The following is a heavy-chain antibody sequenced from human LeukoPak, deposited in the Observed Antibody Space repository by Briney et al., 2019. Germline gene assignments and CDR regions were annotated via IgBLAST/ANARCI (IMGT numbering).Heavy chain of an antibody. CDR2: MNLNSGNT. V-gene: IGHV1-8*03. J-gene: IGHJ5*02. CDR1: GYTFTSYD. CDR3: ARGLTRITIFGVVTSYNWFDP. Sequence: ASLKVSCKASGYTFTSYDINWVRQATGQGLEWMGWMNLNSGNTGYAQKFQGRVTITRNTSISTAYMELSSLRSEDTAVYYCARGLTRITIFGVVTSYNWFDPWGQGTLVTVSS. D-gene: IGHD3-3*01.